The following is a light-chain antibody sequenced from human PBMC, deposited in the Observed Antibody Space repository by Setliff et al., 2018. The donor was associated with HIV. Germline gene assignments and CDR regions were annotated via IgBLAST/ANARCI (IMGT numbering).Light chain of an antibody. CDR1: SSDVGSYNL. CDR3: SSYAITNTLP. CDR2: EVR. Sequence: QSALTQPASVSGSPGQSITISCTGTSSDVGSYNLVSWYQQQPGKAPKLIIYEVRNRPSGVSNRFSGSKSGNTASLTISGLQAEDEADYYCSSYAITNTLPFGTGTKVTVL. J-gene: IGLJ1*01. V-gene: IGLV2-14*02.